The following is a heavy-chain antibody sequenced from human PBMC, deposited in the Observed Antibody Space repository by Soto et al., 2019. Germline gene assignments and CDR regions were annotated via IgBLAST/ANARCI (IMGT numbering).Heavy chain of an antibody. Sequence: GGSLRLSCAASGFSFSSYWMCWVRQTPGRGLEWVANIQPDGSAKYYLDSVKGRFSISRDNAKNSLHLQMNSLRIEDTAVYYCGRSAAGVDHWGQGTLVTVSS. CDR1: GFSFSSYW. CDR2: IQPDGSAK. J-gene: IGHJ4*02. CDR3: GRSAAGVDH. V-gene: IGHV3-7*05. D-gene: IGHD6-13*01.